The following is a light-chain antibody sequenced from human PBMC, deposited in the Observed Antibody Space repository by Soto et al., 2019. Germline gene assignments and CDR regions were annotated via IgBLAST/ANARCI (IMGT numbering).Light chain of an antibody. CDR3: QQLHSYPLT. J-gene: IGKJ4*01. Sequence: DIQLTQSPSFLSASVGDRVTITCRASQGINSYLVWYQEKPGKAPKLLIYAASILQSGVPSRFSGSGSGTAFTLTISSLQPEDFATYYCQQLHSYPLTFGGGTKVEI. CDR1: QGINSY. V-gene: IGKV1-9*01. CDR2: AAS.